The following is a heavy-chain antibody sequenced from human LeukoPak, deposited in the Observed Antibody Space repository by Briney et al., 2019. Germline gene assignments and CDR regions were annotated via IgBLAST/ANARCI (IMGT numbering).Heavy chain of an antibody. D-gene: IGHD1-14*01. J-gene: IGHJ3*02. CDR1: GYTFTSYY. CDR2: INPSGGST. Sequence: ASVKVSCKASGYTFTSYYIHWVRQAPGQGLECMGIINPSGGSTSYAQKFQGRVTMTRDASTSTVYMELSSLRSEDTAVYYCAGVNGKKGFGNRGQGAKVTGSS. V-gene: IGHV1-46*01. CDR3: AGVNGKKGFGN.